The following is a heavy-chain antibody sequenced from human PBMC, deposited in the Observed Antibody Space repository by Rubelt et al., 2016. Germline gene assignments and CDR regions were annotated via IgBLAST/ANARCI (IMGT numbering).Heavy chain of an antibody. V-gene: IGHV1-18*01. D-gene: IGHD5-18*01. Sequence: QVQLVQSGAEVKKPGASVKVSCKASGYTFTSYGISWVRQAPGQGLEWMGWISAYNGNTKYSQKFQGRVTITRDTSARTAYMELSSLRSEDTAVYYCARSKDTAMVTDADWYFDLWGRGTLVTVSS. CDR3: ARSKDTAMVTDADWYFDL. CDR1: GYTFTSYG. J-gene: IGHJ2*01. CDR2: ISAYNGNT.